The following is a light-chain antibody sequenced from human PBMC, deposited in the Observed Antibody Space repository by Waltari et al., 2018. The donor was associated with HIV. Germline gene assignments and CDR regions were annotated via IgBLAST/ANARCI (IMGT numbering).Light chain of an antibody. CDR2: GNS. CDR3: QSYDSRLSGFVI. CDR1: SSHIGAGYD. V-gene: IGLV1-40*01. J-gene: IGLJ2*01. Sequence: QSVLTQPPSVSGAPGQRVTISCPGSSSHIGAGYDVHWYQQLPGTAPKLLIYGNSNRPSGVPDRFSGSKSGTSASLAITGLQAEDEADYYCQSYDSRLSGFVIFGGGSKLTVL.